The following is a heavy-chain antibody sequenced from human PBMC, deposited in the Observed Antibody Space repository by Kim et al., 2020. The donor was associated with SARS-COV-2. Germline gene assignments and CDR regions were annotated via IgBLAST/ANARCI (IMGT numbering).Heavy chain of an antibody. D-gene: IGHD5-12*01. Sequence: KYYADSVKGRFTISRDDSTNTLYLQMSSLRAEDTAVYYCASVRGYPYFQYWGQGTLVIVSS. J-gene: IGHJ4*02. V-gene: IGHV3-33*01. CDR3: ASVRGYPYFQY. CDR2: K.